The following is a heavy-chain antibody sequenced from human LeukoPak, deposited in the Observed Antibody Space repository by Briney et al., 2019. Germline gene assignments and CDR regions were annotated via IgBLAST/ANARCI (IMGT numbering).Heavy chain of an antibody. D-gene: IGHD3-3*01. CDR3: ARANATYYDFWSGYYLQPLYGMDV. Sequence: SQTLSLTCTVSGGSISSGDYYWSWIRQPPGKGLEWIGYIYYSGSTYYNPSLKSRVTISVDTSKNQFSLKLSSVTAADTAVYYCARANATYYDFWSGYYLQPLYGMDVWGQGTTVTVSS. CDR1: GGSISSGDYY. V-gene: IGHV4-30-4*01. CDR2: IYYSGST. J-gene: IGHJ6*02.